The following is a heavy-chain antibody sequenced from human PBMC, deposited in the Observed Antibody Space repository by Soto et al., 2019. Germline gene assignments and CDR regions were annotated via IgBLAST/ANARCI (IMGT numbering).Heavy chain of an antibody. D-gene: IGHD1-20*01. CDR3: ARGLSSVYYYYYYGMDV. J-gene: IGHJ6*02. CDR1: GGSLSSGGYY. Sequence: PSETLSLTCTVSGGSLSSGGYYWSWVRQPPGKGLEWIGYIYYSGSTYYNPSLKSRVTISVDTSKNQFSLKLSSVTAADTAVYYCARGLSSVYYYYYYGMDVWGQGTTVTVSS. V-gene: IGHV4-30-4*01. CDR2: IYYSGST.